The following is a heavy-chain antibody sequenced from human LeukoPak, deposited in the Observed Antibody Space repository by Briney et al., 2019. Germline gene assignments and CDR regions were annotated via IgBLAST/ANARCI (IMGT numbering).Heavy chain of an antibody. V-gene: IGHV3-9*01. CDR1: GFTFGDYA. CDR2: ISWNSGSI. D-gene: IGHD3-22*01. Sequence: GGSLRLSCAASGFTFGDYAMHWVRQAPGKGLEWVSGISWNSGSIGYADSVKGRFTTSRDNAKNSLYLQMNSLGAEDTALYYCAKGGADSSGYSLNWFDPWGQGTLVTVSS. J-gene: IGHJ5*02. CDR3: AKGGADSSGYSLNWFDP.